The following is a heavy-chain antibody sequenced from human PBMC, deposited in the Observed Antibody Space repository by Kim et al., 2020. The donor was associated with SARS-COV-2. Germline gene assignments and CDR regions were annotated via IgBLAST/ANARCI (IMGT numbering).Heavy chain of an antibody. CDR2: INHSGST. CDR1: GGSFSGYY. V-gene: IGHV4-34*01. CDR3: ARGVWWFDP. D-gene: IGHD3-16*01. J-gene: IGHJ5*02. Sequence: SETLSLTCAVYGGSFSGYYWSWIRQPPGKGLEWIGEINHSGSTNYNPSLKSRVTISVDTSKNQFSLKLSSVTAADTAVYYCARGVWWFDPWGQGTLVTVSS.